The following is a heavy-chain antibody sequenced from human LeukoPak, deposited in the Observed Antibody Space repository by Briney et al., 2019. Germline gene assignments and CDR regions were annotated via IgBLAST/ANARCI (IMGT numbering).Heavy chain of an antibody. J-gene: IGHJ6*02. Sequence: GGSLRLSCAASGFNFSDHWMHWVRQVPGKGLVWVSRINADGTTTKYAGSVKGRFTISRDNAKNTVYLQMNSLRDEEAAVYYCAREATIFYDMDVWGQGTTVTVS. CDR1: GFNFSDHW. CDR3: AREATIFYDMDV. D-gene: IGHD3-3*01. CDR2: INADGTTT. V-gene: IGHV3-74*01.